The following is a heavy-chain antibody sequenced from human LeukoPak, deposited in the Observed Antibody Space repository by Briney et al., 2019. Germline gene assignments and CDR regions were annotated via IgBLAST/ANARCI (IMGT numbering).Heavy chain of an antibody. CDR1: GYTFTGYY. CDR2: IIPIFGTA. D-gene: IGHD3-10*01. V-gene: IGHV1-69*05. J-gene: IGHJ4*02. Sequence: GASVKVSCKASGYTFTGYYMHWVRQAPGQGLEWMGGIIPIFGTANYAQKFQGRVTITTDESTSTAYMELSSLRSEDTSVYYCAREDYYGSGSYLNYWGQGTLVTVSS. CDR3: AREDYYGSGSYLNY.